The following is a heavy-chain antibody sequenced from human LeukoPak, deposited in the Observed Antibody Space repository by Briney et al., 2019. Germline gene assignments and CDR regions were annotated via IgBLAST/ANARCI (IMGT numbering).Heavy chain of an antibody. D-gene: IGHD2-2*01. V-gene: IGHV4-38-2*02. CDR2: IYHSGNT. CDR1: GYSISSGYY. J-gene: IGHJ4*02. Sequence: PSETLSLTCTVSGYSISSGYYWGWIRQPPGKGLEWIANIYHSGNTYYNPSLKSRVTISVDTSRNQFSLKLSSVTAADTAVYYCASGTTDIVVVPATLRNYYFDYWGQGTLVTVSS. CDR3: ASGTTDIVVVPATLRNYYFDY.